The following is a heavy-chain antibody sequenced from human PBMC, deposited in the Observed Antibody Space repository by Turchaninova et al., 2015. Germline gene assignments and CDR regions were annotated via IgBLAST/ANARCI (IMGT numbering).Heavy chain of an antibody. CDR1: GGSFSGYY. D-gene: IGHD4-23*01. Sequence: QVQLQQWGAGLLKPSETLSLTCAVYGGSFSGYYWSWIRQPPGKGLEWIGEINDGGSTNYNPSLTRRVTIVGXTSKNXXSLXXXSMTAADTXVYYCARGGGXWYFXLWGRGXLVTVSS. V-gene: IGHV4-34*01. CDR2: INDGGST. CDR3: ARGGGXWYFXL. J-gene: IGHJ2*01.